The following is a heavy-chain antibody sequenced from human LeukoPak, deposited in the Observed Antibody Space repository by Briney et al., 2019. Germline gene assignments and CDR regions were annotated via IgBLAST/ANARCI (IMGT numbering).Heavy chain of an antibody. V-gene: IGHV4-59*01. CDR3: ARETEVVAHYWYFDL. CDR2: IYYSGST. D-gene: IGHD2-15*01. CDR1: GGSISSYY. J-gene: IGHJ2*01. Sequence: PSETLSLTCTVSGGSISSYYWSWIRQPPGKGLEWIGYIYYSGSTNYNPSLKSRVTISVDTSKNQFSLKLSSVTAADTAVYYCARETEVVAHYWYFDLWGRGTLVTVSS.